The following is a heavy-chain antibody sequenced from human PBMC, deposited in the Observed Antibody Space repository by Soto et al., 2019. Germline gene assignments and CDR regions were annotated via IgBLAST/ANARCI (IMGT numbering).Heavy chain of an antibody. CDR1: GTSFSSYT. CDR2: IIPILGET. CDR3: ARGLGGRMDD. J-gene: IGHJ6*02. V-gene: IGHV1-69*08. Sequence: QVQLVQSGAEVKKPGSSVRVSCKASGTSFSSYTISWVRQAPGQGLEWMGRIIPILGETNYAQKFQGRVTLTADKSTNTAYMQLNSLRLEDTAVYYCARGLGGRMDDWGQGTTVTVSS. D-gene: IGHD3-16*01.